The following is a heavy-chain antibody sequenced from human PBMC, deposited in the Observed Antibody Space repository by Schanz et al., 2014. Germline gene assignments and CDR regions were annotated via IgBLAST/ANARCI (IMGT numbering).Heavy chain of an antibody. D-gene: IGHD3-10*01. Sequence: EVQLVESGGGLVQPGGSLRLSCTASGFTFSSDWMSWVRQAPGKGLEWVSGFDAHDGRAYYADSAKGRFTISRDNAKRSLFLQMNSLRVEDTAVYYCAKGRFGELSAFDIWGQGTMVTVSS. CDR3: AKGRFGELSAFDI. CDR2: FDAHDGRA. J-gene: IGHJ3*02. CDR1: GFTFSSDW. V-gene: IGHV3-23*04.